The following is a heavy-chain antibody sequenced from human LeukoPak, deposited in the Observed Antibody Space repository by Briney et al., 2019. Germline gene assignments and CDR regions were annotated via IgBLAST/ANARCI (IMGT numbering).Heavy chain of an antibody. V-gene: IGHV3-21*01. CDR3: ARGAPYCSGGSCMYYFDY. J-gene: IGHJ4*02. Sequence: GGSLRLSCAASRFTFSRYNMNWVRQAPGKGLEWVSSISSSSSYIHYADSVKGRFTISRDNAKNSLYLQMNSLRAEDTAVYYCARGAPYCSGGSCMYYFDYWGQGTLVTVSS. D-gene: IGHD2-15*01. CDR1: RFTFSRYN. CDR2: ISSSSSYI.